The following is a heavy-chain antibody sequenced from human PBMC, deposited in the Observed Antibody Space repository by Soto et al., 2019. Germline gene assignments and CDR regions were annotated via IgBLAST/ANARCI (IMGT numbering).Heavy chain of an antibody. V-gene: IGHV1-69*01. CDR3: ARGNDVVLMVYATSYYYGMDV. CDR1: GGTFSSYA. J-gene: IGHJ6*02. D-gene: IGHD2-8*01. Sequence: QVQLVQSGAEVKKPGSSVKVSCKASGGTFSSYAISWVRQAPGQGLEWMGGIIPIFGTANYAQKFQGRVTITADESTSTAYMELSGLRSEDTAVYYCARGNDVVLMVYATSYYYGMDVWGQGTTVTVSS. CDR2: IIPIFGTA.